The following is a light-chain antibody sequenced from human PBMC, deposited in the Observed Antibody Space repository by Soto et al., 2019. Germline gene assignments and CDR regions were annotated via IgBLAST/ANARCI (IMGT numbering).Light chain of an antibody. Sequence: EILLTQSPGTLSLSPGERATLSCRASQRVSSTYLAWYQQKPGQAPRLLIYGASTRATGIPARFSGSGSGTGFTPTISSLQSEDFAVYYCQQYNNWTWTFGQGTKVDIK. V-gene: IGKV3-15*01. CDR3: QQYNNWTWT. CDR1: QRVSSTY. CDR2: GAS. J-gene: IGKJ1*01.